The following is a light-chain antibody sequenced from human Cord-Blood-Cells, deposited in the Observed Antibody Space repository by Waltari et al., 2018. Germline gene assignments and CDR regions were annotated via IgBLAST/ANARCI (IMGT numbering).Light chain of an antibody. CDR2: AAS. J-gene: IGKJ5*01. CDR3: QQSYSTPSIT. CDR1: QSISSY. V-gene: IGKV1-39*01. Sequence: DIQMTQSPSSLSASVGDRVTITCRASQSISSYLNWYQQKPGKAPKLLIDAASSLQSGVPSRFSGSGSGTDFTRTISSLQPEDFATYYCQQSYSTPSITFGQGTRLEIK.